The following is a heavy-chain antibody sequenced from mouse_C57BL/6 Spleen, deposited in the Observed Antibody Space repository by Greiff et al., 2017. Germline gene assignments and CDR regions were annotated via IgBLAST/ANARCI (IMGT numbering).Heavy chain of an antibody. D-gene: IGHD1-1*01. Sequence: EVKLQQSGPELVKPGASVKIPCKASGYTFTDYNMYWVKQSHGKSLEWIGDINPNNGGTIYNQKFKGKATLAVDKSSSTAYMELRSLTSEDTAVYYCARGLSFIYTVVPCWGQGTLVTVSA. V-gene: IGHV1-18*01. CDR1: GYTFTDYN. CDR2: INPNNGGT. CDR3: ARGLSFIYTVVPC. J-gene: IGHJ3*01.